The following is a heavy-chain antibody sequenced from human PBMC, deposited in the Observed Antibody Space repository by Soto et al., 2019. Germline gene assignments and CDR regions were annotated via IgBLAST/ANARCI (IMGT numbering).Heavy chain of an antibody. Sequence: SETLSLTCTVSGGSISSSSYYWGWIRQPPGKGLEWIGSIYYSGSTYYNPSLKSRVTISVDTSKNQFSLKLSSVTAADTAVYYCARIERKLGYCSSTSCRYYYYGMDVWGQGTTVTVSS. CDR3: ARIERKLGYCSSTSCRYYYYGMDV. J-gene: IGHJ6*02. D-gene: IGHD2-2*01. CDR2: IYYSGST. CDR1: GGSISSSSYY. V-gene: IGHV4-39*01.